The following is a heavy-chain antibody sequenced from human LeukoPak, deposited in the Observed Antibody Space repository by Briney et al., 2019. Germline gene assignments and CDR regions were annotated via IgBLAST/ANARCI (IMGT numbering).Heavy chain of an antibody. D-gene: IGHD6-19*01. J-gene: IGHJ4*02. CDR1: GFTFSSYA. CDR2: IRGSGGGS. CDR3: VKDDGSGWYQIDY. V-gene: IGHV3-23*01. Sequence: GGSLRLSCAASGFTFSSYAMNWVRQAPGKGLEWVSIIRGSGGGSYYGDSVKGRFTISRDNSKNTLYLQMNSLRAEDTAVYYCVKDDGSGWYQIDYWGQGTLVTVSS.